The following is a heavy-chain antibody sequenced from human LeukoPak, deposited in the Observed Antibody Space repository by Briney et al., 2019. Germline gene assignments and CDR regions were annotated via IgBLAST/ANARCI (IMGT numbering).Heavy chain of an antibody. CDR1: GFTFSSCA. CDR3: ARNPCGEYPFDC. CDR2: ISKDGSNE. V-gene: IGHV3-30-3*01. Sequence: QSGGSLRLSCAASGFTFSSCAMHWVRQAPGKGPEWVAVISKDGSNEYYADSVKGRITISRDNSKNTLYLQINSLRAEDTAVYYCARNPCGEYPFDCWGQGTLVTVST. J-gene: IGHJ4*02. D-gene: IGHD4-17*01.